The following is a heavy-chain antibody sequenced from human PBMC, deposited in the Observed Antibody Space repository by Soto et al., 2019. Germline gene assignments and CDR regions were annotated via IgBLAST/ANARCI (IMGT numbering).Heavy chain of an antibody. CDR3: AKERDTRSSSCFDS. J-gene: IGHJ4*02. CDR2: ILHDGTVK. D-gene: IGHD6-13*01. Sequence: QVQLVESGGGVVQPGRSLRLSCAASGFTFSNYGMQWVRQAPGKGLEWVAVILHDGTVKYYADSVKGRFTISRDNFQNTLDLQMDSLRAEDTAVYYCAKERDTRSSSCFDSWGQGTLVTVSS. V-gene: IGHV3-30*18. CDR1: GFTFSNYG.